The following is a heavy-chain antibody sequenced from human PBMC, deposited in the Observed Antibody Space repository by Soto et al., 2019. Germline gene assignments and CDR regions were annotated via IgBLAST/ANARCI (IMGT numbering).Heavy chain of an antibody. Sequence: EVQLVESGGGLVQPGGSLRLSCAASGFTFSSYDMHWVRQATGKGLEWVSAIGTAGDTYYPGSVKGRFTISRENAKNSLYLQMNSLRAGDTAVYYCARADAILSRFGYYYGMDVWGQGTTVTVSS. J-gene: IGHJ6*02. CDR3: ARADAILSRFGYYYGMDV. V-gene: IGHV3-13*04. D-gene: IGHD3-3*01. CDR1: GFTFSSYD. CDR2: IGTAGDT.